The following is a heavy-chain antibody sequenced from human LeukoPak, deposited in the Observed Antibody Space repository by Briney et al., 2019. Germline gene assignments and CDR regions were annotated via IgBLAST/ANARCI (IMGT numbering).Heavy chain of an antibody. CDR1: GYTFTSYW. CDR2: IYGRDFDT. CDR3: ARAPTVTRRYFFDY. D-gene: IGHD4-11*01. V-gene: IGHV5-51*01. J-gene: IGHJ4*02. Sequence: GESLKISCKGSGYTFTSYWIAWVRQMPGKGLEWMGIIYGRDFDTRYSPSFQGQVTISADKSITTAYLQWSSLKASDTAIYYCARAPTVTRRYFFDYWGQGTLASVSA.